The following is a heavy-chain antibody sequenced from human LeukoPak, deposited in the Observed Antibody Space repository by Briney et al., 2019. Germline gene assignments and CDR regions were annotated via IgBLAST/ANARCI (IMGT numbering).Heavy chain of an antibody. CDR2: IDYSATT. CDR3: ARDSRRELLHAFDI. V-gene: IGHV4-59*01. Sequence: SETLSLTCTVSGGSISTYYWSWIRQPPGKGLEWIAYIDYSATTNYNPSLKSRVTISVDTSKNQLSLKLSSVTAADTAVYYCARDSRRELLHAFDIWGQGTMVTVSS. J-gene: IGHJ3*02. CDR1: GGSISTYY. D-gene: IGHD1-26*01.